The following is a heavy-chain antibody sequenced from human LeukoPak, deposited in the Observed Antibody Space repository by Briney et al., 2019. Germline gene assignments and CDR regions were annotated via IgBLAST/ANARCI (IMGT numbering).Heavy chain of an antibody. CDR1: GFTFSSYW. D-gene: IGHD3-16*01. CDR3: AFLGGGAVDY. Sequence: GGSLRLSCAASGFTFSSYWMHWVRQAPGKGLVWVSRINTDGSSTNYADSVKGRFTISRDNAKNTLYLQMNSLRAEDTAVYYCAFLGGGAVDYWGQGTLVTVSS. CDR2: INTDGSST. V-gene: IGHV3-74*01. J-gene: IGHJ4*02.